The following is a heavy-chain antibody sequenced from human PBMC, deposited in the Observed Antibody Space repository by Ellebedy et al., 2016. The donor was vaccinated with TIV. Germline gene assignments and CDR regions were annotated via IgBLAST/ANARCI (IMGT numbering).Heavy chain of an antibody. J-gene: IGHJ6*02. CDR3: AREGDGDTIFYKIYYSSMDV. V-gene: IGHV1-3*01. CDR2: INADTGKK. Sequence: AASVKVSCKASGYNFISYGIHWARQAPGHRLEWMGWINADTGKKEYSQRFQGRVTITKDTSASTAYMELSGLRSDDTAVYYCAREGDGDTIFYKIYYSSMDVWGQGTTVTVSS. CDR1: GYNFISYG. D-gene: IGHD4-17*01.